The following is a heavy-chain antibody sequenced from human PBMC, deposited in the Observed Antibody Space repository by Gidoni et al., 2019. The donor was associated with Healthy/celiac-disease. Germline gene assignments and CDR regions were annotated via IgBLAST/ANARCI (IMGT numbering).Heavy chain of an antibody. J-gene: IGHJ6*02. CDR1: GGSFSGYY. V-gene: IGHV4-34*01. D-gene: IGHD3-10*01. CDR2: INHSGST. CDR3: ARGRRMKWGTPPGSGRGFGSGSGSYYSPPSYYYGMDV. Sequence: QVQLQQWGAGLLKPSETLSLTCAVYGGSFSGYYWSWIRQPPGTGLEWIGEINHSGSTNYNPSLKSRVTISVDTSKNQFSLKLSSVTAADTAVYYCARGRRMKWGTPPGSGRGFGSGSGSYYSPPSYYYGMDVWGQGTTVTVSS.